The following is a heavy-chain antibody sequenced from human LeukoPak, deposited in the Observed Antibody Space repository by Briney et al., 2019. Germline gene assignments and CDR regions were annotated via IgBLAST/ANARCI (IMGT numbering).Heavy chain of an antibody. D-gene: IGHD3-9*01. CDR2: IQNDGSNE. J-gene: IGHJ4*02. CDR1: GFTFRSYG. V-gene: IGHV3-30*02. Sequence: GGSLRLSCAASGFTFRSYGMHWVRQAPGKGLEWVAYIQNDGSNEQYAGSVKGRFSISRDSSKNILYLQMNSLRAEDTALYYCAKDKGRYFDWLLPLDYWGQGTLVTVSS. CDR3: AKDKGRYFDWLLPLDY.